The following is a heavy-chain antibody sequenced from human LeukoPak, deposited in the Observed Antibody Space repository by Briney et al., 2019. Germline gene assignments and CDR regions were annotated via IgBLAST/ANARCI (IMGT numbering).Heavy chain of an antibody. D-gene: IGHD3-10*01. CDR2: IYHSGST. V-gene: IGHV4-38-2*01. CDR1: GYSISSGYY. J-gene: IGHJ4*02. CDR3: ARYGSAETFDS. Sequence: SETLSLTCAVSGYSISSGYYWGWIRQPPGKGLEWIGSIYHSGSTYYNPSLKSRVTISVDTSKNQFSLKLSSVTAADTAVYYCARYGSAETFDSWGQGTLVTVSS.